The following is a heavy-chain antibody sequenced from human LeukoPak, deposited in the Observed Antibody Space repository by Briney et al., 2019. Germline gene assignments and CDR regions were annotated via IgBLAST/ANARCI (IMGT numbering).Heavy chain of an antibody. CDR1: GYTFTSYG. V-gene: IGHV1-18*04. CDR2: ISAYNGNT. J-gene: IGHJ3*02. CDR3: ARDPSSGWRDAFDI. Sequence: ASVKVSCKASGYTFTSYGISWVRQAPGQGNEWMGWISAYNGNTNYAQKLQGRVTMTTDTSTSTAYMELRSLRSDDTAVYYCARDPSSGWRDAFDIWGQGTMVTVSS. D-gene: IGHD6-19*01.